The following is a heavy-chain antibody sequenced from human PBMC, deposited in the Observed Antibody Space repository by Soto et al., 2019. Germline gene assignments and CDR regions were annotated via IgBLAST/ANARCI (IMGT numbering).Heavy chain of an antibody. CDR2: ISGSNGNT. CDR3: ARDAARIAVAGRSPHFDL. V-gene: IGHV1-18*01. Sequence: QVQLVQFGAEVKNPGASVKVSCKASGYSFTTYGISWVRQAPGQGLEWMGWISGSNGNTNDAQKLQARVTMTTDTFKTTAYMELRSLGSDDTAVYYCARDAARIAVAGRSPHFDLWGQGSLVTVSS. D-gene: IGHD6-19*01. CDR1: GYSFTTYG. J-gene: IGHJ4*02.